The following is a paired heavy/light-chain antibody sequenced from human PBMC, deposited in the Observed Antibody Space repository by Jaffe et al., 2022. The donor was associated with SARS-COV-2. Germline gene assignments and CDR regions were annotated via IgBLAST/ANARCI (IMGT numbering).Heavy chain of an antibody. CDR2: VYHNGNA. Sequence: QLQLQESGPGLVKPSETLLLNCSLSGYSISSGYYWAWIRQSPGKGLEWIGSVYHNGNAFYNPSLKSRVSISVDMSTNQYSLKVTSVTAADTAIYYCAKDVDFPGSWLDPWGQGALVTVSS. CDR1: GYSISSGYY. CDR3: AKDVDFPGSWLDP. D-gene: IGHD3-3*01. J-gene: IGHJ5*02. V-gene: IGHV4-38-2*02.
Light chain of an antibody. CDR1: QNIGFY. CDR3: QQSYSRPST. CDR2: APS. Sequence: DIQMTQSPSSLSASLGDRVTITCRASQNIGFYLNWYQQRPGRAPKLLIYAPSTLQSGVPSRFRGSGSGTQFTLTISGLQPEDSATYFCQQSYSRPSTFGGGTKVEIK. J-gene: IGKJ4*02. V-gene: IGKV1-39*01.